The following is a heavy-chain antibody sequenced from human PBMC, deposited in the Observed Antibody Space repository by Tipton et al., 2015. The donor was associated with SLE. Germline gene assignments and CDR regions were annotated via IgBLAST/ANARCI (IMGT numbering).Heavy chain of an antibody. D-gene: IGHD3-9*01. J-gene: IGHJ4*02. CDR1: GASISSHY. Sequence: TLSLTCTVSGASISSHYWNWIRQSPGKGLEWIGYIYYSGSTNYNPSLKSRVTISVDRSKKQLSLRLTSVTAADTAVYYCARVTYYDILTGYYPLYYFDYWGQGTLVTVSS. CDR2: IYYSGST. V-gene: IGHV4-59*08. CDR3: ARVTYYDILTGYYPLYYFDY.